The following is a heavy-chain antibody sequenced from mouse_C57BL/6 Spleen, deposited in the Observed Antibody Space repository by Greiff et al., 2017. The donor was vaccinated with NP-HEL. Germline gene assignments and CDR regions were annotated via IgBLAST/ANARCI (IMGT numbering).Heavy chain of an antibody. V-gene: IGHV1-54*01. J-gene: IGHJ4*01. D-gene: IGHD4-1*01. Sequence: QVQLQQSGAELVRPGTSVKVSCKASGYAFTNYLIEWVKQRPGQGLEWIGVINPGSGGTNYNEKFKGKATLTADKSSSTAYMKLSSLASEDSAVYFCARGLGRGSYAMDYWGQGTSVTVSS. CDR3: ARGLGRGSYAMDY. CDR2: INPGSGGT. CDR1: GYAFTNYL.